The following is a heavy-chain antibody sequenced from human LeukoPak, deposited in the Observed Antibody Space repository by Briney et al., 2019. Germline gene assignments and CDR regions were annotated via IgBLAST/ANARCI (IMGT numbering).Heavy chain of an antibody. Sequence: PGGSLRLSCAASGFTFSSYAMSWVRQAPGKGLEWVSAISGSGGSTYYADSVKGRFTISRDSSKNTLYLQMSSLRGDDTAVYYCARIEEYSSSWFGGGYFDHWGQGTLVTVSS. CDR3: ARIEEYSSSWFGGGYFDH. CDR1: GFTFSSYA. J-gene: IGHJ4*02. V-gene: IGHV3-23*01. CDR2: ISGSGGST. D-gene: IGHD6-13*01.